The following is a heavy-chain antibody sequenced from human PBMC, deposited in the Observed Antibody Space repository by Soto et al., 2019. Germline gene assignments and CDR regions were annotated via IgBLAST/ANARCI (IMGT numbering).Heavy chain of an antibody. J-gene: IGHJ3*02. V-gene: IGHV3-23*01. Sequence: GGSLRLSCAASGFTFSSYAXSWVRQAPGKGVEWVSAISGSGGSTYYADSVKGRFTISRDNSKSTLYLQMNSLRAEDTAVYYCAKPLPSSGYYSSEKAAFDIWGQGTMVTVSS. CDR3: AKPLPSSGYYSSEKAAFDI. CDR1: GFTFSSYA. CDR2: ISGSGGST. D-gene: IGHD3-22*01.